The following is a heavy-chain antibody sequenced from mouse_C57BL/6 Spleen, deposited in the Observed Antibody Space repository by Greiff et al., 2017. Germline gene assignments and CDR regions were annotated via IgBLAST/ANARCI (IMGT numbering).Heavy chain of an antibody. CDR1: GYSFTGYY. Sequence: EVKLMESGPELVKPGASVKISCKASGYSFTGYYMNWVKQSPEKSLEWIGEINPSTGGTTYNQKFKAKATLTVDKSSSTAYMQLKSLTSEDSAVYYCARSPYYYGSPWFAYWGQGTLVTVSA. CDR2: INPSTGGT. V-gene: IGHV1-42*01. D-gene: IGHD1-1*01. CDR3: ARSPYYYGSPWFAY. J-gene: IGHJ3*01.